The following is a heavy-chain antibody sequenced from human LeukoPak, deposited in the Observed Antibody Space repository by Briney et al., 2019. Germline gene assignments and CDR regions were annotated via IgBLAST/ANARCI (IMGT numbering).Heavy chain of an antibody. CDR1: GGTFSGYY. D-gene: IGHD3-22*01. J-gene: IGHJ4*02. Sequence: PSETLSLTCAVYGGTFSGYYWSWIRQPPGKGLEWIGEINHSGSTNYNPSLKSRVTISVDTSKNQFSLKLSSGTAADTAVYYCARGVLNDSSGYYPYYFDYWGQGTLVTVSS. V-gene: IGHV4-34*01. CDR3: ARGVLNDSSGYYPYYFDY. CDR2: INHSGST.